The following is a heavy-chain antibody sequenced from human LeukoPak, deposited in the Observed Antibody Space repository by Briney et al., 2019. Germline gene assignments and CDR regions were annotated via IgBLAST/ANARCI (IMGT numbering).Heavy chain of an antibody. CDR2: VNHSGSA. CDR3: ARDQYYDILTGYLPDYYMDV. D-gene: IGHD3-9*01. CDR1: GGSFSGYQ. J-gene: IGHJ6*03. Sequence: SETLSLTCAVYGGSFSGYQWSWIRQSPGKGLEWIGEVNHSGSANYNPSLKSRVTISVDTSMNQFSLKLNSVTAADTAVYYCARDQYYDILTGYLPDYYMDVWGKGTTVTVSS. V-gene: IGHV4-34*01.